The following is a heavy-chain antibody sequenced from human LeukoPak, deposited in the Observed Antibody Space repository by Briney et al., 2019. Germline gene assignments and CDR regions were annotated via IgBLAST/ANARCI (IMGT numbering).Heavy chain of an antibody. CDR3: ATVKEVMPYFDY. CDR1: GYTLTELS. CDR2: FDPEDGET. Sequence: GASVKVSCKVSGYTLTELSMHWVRQAPGKGLEWMGGFDPEDGETIYAQKFQGRVTMTEDTSTDTAYMELSSLRSEDTAVYYCATVKEVMPYFDYWGQGTLVTVSS. V-gene: IGHV1-24*01. J-gene: IGHJ4*02. D-gene: IGHD2-21*01.